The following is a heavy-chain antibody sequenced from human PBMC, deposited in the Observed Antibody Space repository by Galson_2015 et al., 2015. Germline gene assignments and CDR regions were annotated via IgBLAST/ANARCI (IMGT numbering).Heavy chain of an antibody. CDR3: ARGGGYCTSCYGIDY. V-gene: IGHV3-48*02. Sequence: SLRLSCAASGFSFSPYTMNRVRQAPGKGLEWLSHISSSGTIIYYADSVKGRFTISRDNAKNSLYLQMNSLRDEDTAVYYCARGGGYCTSCYGIDYWGQGTLVTVSS. CDR1: GFSFSPYT. D-gene: IGHD2-2*01. CDR2: ISSSGTII. J-gene: IGHJ4*02.